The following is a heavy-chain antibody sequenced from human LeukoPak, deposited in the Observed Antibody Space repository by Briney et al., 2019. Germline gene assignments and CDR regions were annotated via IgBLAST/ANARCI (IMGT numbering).Heavy chain of an antibody. D-gene: IGHD1-14*01. V-gene: IGHV3-30*02. CDR1: GFPFSSYG. CDR2: IRFDATNK. J-gene: IGHJ4*02. Sequence: GSLRLSCAASGFPFSSYGMHWVRQAPGKGLEWVSVIRFDATNKYYAASVKGRFTISRDNSNNTLYLQLNNLRTDATATYFCAKEQYPGYFDYWGQGTLVTVSS. CDR3: AKEQYPGYFDY.